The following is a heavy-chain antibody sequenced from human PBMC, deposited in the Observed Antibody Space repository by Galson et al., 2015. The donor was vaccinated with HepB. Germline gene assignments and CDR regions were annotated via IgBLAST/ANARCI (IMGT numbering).Heavy chain of an antibody. D-gene: IGHD2-2*02. J-gene: IGHJ3*02. V-gene: IGHV3-33*01. CDR2: IWYDGIIK. CDR3: ARTDIVVVPAAISDAFDI. CDR1: GFTFSNYG. Sequence: SLRLSCAASGFTFSNYGMHWVRQAPGKGLEWVAIIWYDGIIKSYADSVQGRFTISRDNSKNTLFLQMNSLRSEDTAVYYCARTDIVVVPAAISDAFDIWGQGTMVTVSS.